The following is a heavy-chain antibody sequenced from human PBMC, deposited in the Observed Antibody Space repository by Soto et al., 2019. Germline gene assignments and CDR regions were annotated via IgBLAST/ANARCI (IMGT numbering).Heavy chain of an antibody. CDR1: GGSISSGDYY. J-gene: IGHJ4*02. CDR3: ARLYGDTVYFDY. CDR2: IYYNGNT. V-gene: IGHV4-30-4*01. D-gene: IGHD4-17*01. Sequence: QVQLQESGPGLVKPSQTLSLTCTVSGGSISSGDYYWSWIRQPPGKGLEWIGYIYYNGNTYYNPSLTSRVTMSVDTSKNQFSLKLSSVTAADTAVYYCARLYGDTVYFDYWGQGTLVTVSS.